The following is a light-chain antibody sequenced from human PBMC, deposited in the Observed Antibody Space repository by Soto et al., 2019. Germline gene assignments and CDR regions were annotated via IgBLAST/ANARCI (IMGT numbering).Light chain of an antibody. Sequence: EIVMTQSPATLSVSPGERATLSCRASQSVSSNLAWYQQKPGQAPRLLIYGASTRATGIPARFSGSGSGTEFTLTFSSLQSEDFAVYYCQQYNNWPPASFGGGTKVEIK. J-gene: IGKJ4*01. V-gene: IGKV3-15*01. CDR1: QSVSSN. CDR2: GAS. CDR3: QQYNNWPPAS.